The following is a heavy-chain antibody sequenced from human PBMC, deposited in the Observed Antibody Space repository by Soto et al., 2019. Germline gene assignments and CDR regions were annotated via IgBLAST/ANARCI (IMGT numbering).Heavy chain of an antibody. CDR2: ISTSGTT. J-gene: IGHJ5*02. V-gene: IGHV4-4*07. CDR3: AREAGPDRWFDP. D-gene: IGHD6-19*01. Sequence: XATLSLTCTVSGACTSSYFWTWIRQPAGKGLDWIGRISTSGTTNYNPSLKSRVTMSVDTSKNHFSLNLSSVTAADTAVYYCAREAGPDRWFDPWGQGTLVTVSS. CDR1: GACTSSYF.